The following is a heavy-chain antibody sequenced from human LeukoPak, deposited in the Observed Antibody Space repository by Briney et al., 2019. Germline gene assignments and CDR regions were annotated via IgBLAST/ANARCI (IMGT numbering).Heavy chain of an antibody. CDR3: VALGYI. D-gene: IGHD3-22*01. CDR1: GFTFSSYA. Sequence: GGSLRLSCSASGFTFSSYAMHWVRQAPGKGLEYVSAIRTNGVSTYYADSVKGRFTISRDNSKNTLYLQMSSLRAEDTAMYYCVALGYIWDQGTLVTVSS. V-gene: IGHV3-64D*06. J-gene: IGHJ4*02. CDR2: IRTNGVST.